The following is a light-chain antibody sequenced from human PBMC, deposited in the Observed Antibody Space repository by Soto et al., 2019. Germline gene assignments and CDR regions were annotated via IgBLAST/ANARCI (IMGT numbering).Light chain of an antibody. CDR3: QQYYSYPRT. CDR2: AAS. V-gene: IGKV1-8*01. J-gene: IGKJ1*01. Sequence: AIRMTQSPSSLSASTGARVPITCRARQGISSYLAWYQQKPGKAPKLLIYAASTLQSGVPSRFSGSGSGTDFTLTISCLQSEDFATYYCQQYYSYPRTFGQGTKVDI. CDR1: QGISSY.